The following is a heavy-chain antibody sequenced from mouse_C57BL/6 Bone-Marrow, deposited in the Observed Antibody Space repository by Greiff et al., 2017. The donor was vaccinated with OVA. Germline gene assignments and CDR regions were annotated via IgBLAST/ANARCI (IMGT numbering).Heavy chain of an antibody. V-gene: IGHV5-6*01. CDR1: GFTFSSYG. J-gene: IGHJ3*01. Sequence: EVQVVESGGDLVKPGGSLKLSCAASGFTFSSYGMSWVRQTPYKRLEWVATISSGGSYTYYPDSVKGRFTISRDNAKNTLYLQMSSLKSEDTAMYYCATLYDGYPFAYWGQGTLVTVSA. D-gene: IGHD2-3*01. CDR3: ATLYDGYPFAY. CDR2: ISSGGSYT.